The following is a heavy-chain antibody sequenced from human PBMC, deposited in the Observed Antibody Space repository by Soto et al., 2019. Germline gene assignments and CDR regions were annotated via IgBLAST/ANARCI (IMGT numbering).Heavy chain of an antibody. D-gene: IGHD2-15*01. J-gene: IGHJ3*02. CDR1: GGTFSSYT. CDR3: ARLGYCSGGSCSAFDI. CDR2: IIPILGIA. Sequence: SVKLSCKASGGTFSSYTISWVRQAPGQGLEWMGRIIPILGIANYAQKFQGRVTITADKSTSTAYMELSSLRSEDTAVYYCARLGYCSGGSCSAFDIWGQGTMVTVSS. V-gene: IGHV1-69*02.